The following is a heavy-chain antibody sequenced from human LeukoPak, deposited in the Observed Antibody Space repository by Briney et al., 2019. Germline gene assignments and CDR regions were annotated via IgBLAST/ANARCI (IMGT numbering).Heavy chain of an antibody. J-gene: IGHJ6*04. D-gene: IGHD3-10*01. CDR3: AREWNYYGSGIMDV. Sequence: GGSLRLSCAVSGFTFSSYWMSWVRQAPGKGLEWVANIKQDGGEKYYVGSVKGRFTVSRDNAKNSLYLQMNSLRAEDTAVYYCAREWNYYGSGIMDVWGKGTTVTVSS. CDR2: IKQDGGEK. CDR1: GFTFSSYW. V-gene: IGHV3-7*01.